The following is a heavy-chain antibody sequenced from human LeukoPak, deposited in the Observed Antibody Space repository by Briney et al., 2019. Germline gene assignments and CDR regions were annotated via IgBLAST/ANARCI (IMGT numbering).Heavy chain of an antibody. CDR2: INHSGST. D-gene: IGHD2-21*01. J-gene: IGHJ4*02. CDR1: GGSFSGYY. Sequence: SETLSLTCAVYGGSFSGYYWSWIRQPPGKGLEWIGEINHSGSTNYNLSLKSRVTISVDTSKNQFSLKLSSVTAADTAVYYCARSRGYYYFDYWGQGTLVTVSS. V-gene: IGHV4-34*01. CDR3: ARSRGYYYFDY.